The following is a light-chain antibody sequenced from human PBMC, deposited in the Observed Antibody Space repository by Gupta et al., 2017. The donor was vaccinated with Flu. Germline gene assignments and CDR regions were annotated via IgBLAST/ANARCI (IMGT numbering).Light chain of an antibody. J-gene: IGLJ2*01. V-gene: IGLV2-14*03. CDR3: NSYRSKSPL. CDR2: EVS. CDR1: SSDIGNSNY. Sequence: QSALTQPASVSGSPGQAISISCTGTSSDIGNSNYVSWYQQHPGRAPKLLMYEVSQRAFEISSRFSGSRSGNTASLTISGLQAEDEAVYYCNSYRSKSPLFGGGTKLSVL.